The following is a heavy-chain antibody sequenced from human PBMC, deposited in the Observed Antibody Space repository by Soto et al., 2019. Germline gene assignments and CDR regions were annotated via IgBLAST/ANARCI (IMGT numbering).Heavy chain of an antibody. V-gene: IGHV3-30-3*01. J-gene: IGHJ5*02. CDR2: ISYDGSNK. CDR3: ARAGGLLRSLDP. D-gene: IGHD1-26*01. Sequence: QVQLVESGGGVVQPGRSLRLSCAASGFTFSSYAMHWVRQAPGKGLEWVAVISYDGSNKYYADSVKGRFTISRDNSKNTLYLQMNSLRAEDTAVYYCARAGGLLRSLDPWGQGTLVTVSS. CDR1: GFTFSSYA.